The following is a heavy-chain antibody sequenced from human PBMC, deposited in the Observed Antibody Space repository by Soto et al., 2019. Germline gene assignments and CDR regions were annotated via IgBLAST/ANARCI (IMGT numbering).Heavy chain of an antibody. CDR1: GFTFSSYA. J-gene: IGHJ6*03. Sequence: PGGSLRLSCAASGFTFSSYAMTWVRQAPGKGLEWVSAISGSGGTTYYADSVKGRFTISRDNSKSTLYLQMNSLRAEDTAVYYCAKDRDMKKYYYYYMDVWGKGTTVTVSS. CDR3: AKDRDMKKYYYYYMDV. V-gene: IGHV3-23*01. D-gene: IGHD2-15*01. CDR2: ISGSGGTT.